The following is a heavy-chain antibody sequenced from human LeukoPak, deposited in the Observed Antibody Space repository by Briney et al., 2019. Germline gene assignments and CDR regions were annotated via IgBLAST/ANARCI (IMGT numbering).Heavy chain of an antibody. V-gene: IGHV5-51*01. Sequence: GESLKISSKASGYIFTSYYICCVRDMPGKVLELMGIIYPGDSDTRYSPSFQGQVTLSADKSITTPYLQWSRLKASDTAMYYCARDSSGYYYFDYWGQGTLVTVSS. CDR3: ARDSSGYYYFDY. D-gene: IGHD3-22*01. CDR1: GYIFTSYY. J-gene: IGHJ4*02. CDR2: IYPGDSDT.